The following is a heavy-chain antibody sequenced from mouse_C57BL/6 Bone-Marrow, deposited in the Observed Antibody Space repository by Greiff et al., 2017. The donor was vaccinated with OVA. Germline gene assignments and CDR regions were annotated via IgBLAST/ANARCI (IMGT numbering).Heavy chain of an antibody. CDR3: ARTVVAYWYFDV. Sequence: VHLVESGAELARPGASVKLSCKASGYTFTSYGISWVKQRTGQGLEWIGEIYPRSGNTYYNEKFKGKATLTADKSSSTAYMELRSLTSEDSAVYFCARTVVAYWYFDVWGTGTTVTVSS. D-gene: IGHD1-1*01. CDR2: IYPRSGNT. J-gene: IGHJ1*03. V-gene: IGHV1-81*01. CDR1: GYTFTSYG.